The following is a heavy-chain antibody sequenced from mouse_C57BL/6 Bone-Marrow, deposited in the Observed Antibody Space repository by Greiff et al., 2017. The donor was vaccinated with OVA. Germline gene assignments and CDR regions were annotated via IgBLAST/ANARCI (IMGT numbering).Heavy chain of an antibody. CDR3: ARERTYYSIYFDY. Sequence: QVQLQQPGAELVKPGASVKLSCKASGYTFTSYWMHWVKQRPGQGLEWIGMIHPNSGSTNYNEKFKSKATLTVDKSSSTAYMQLSSLTSEDSAVYYCARERTYYSIYFDYWGQGTTLTVSS. V-gene: IGHV1-64*01. J-gene: IGHJ2*01. CDR1: GYTFTSYW. CDR2: IHPNSGST. D-gene: IGHD2-5*01.